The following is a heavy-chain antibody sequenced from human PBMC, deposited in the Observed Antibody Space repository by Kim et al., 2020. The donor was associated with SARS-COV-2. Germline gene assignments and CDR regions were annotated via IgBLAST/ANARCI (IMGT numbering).Heavy chain of an antibody. CDR2: IYYSGSA. J-gene: IGHJ4*02. D-gene: IGHD1-26*01. V-gene: IGHV4-59*01. Sequence: SETLSLTCTVSGGSISSYYWSWIRQPPGKGLEWIGYIYYSGSANYNPSLKSRVTISVDTSRNQSSLRLRSVTAADTAVYYCARSPPYYISARVGGQG. CDR3: ARSPPYYISARV. CDR1: GGSISSYY.